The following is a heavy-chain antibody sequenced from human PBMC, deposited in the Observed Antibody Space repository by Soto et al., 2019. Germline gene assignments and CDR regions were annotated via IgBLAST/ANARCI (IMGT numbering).Heavy chain of an antibody. CDR3: AREDDSSGHYSWFDS. D-gene: IGHD3-22*01. Sequence: QVQLVQSGAEVKKPGSSVKVSCRASGGTFSSYTIVWVRQAPGQGLEWMGGFVPLFGSANIAQKFQGRVTITADASTSTAYMELSSLTSEDSATYYCAREDDSSGHYSWFDSWGQGTLVTVSS. CDR1: GGTFSSYT. CDR2: FVPLFGSA. V-gene: IGHV1-69*01. J-gene: IGHJ5*01.